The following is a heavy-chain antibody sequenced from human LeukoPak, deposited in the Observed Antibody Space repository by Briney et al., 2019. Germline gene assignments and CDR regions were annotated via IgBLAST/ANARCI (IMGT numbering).Heavy chain of an antibody. D-gene: IGHD6-19*01. V-gene: IGHV4-39*01. J-gene: IGHJ4*02. Sequence: PSETLSLTCTVSGDSLSSRNSYWGWIRQPPGKELEWIGSIYYSGTTYYNPSLKSRVTISVDTSKNQFSLKLSSVTAADTAVYYCARHVEQWLTPFDYWGQGTLVTVSS. CDR3: ARHVEQWLTPFDY. CDR1: GDSLSSRNSY. CDR2: IYYSGTT.